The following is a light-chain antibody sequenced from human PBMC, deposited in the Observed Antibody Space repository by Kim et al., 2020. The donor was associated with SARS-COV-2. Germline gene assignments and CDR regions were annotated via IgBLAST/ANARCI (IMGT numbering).Light chain of an antibody. CDR3: QQSYSDPLT. V-gene: IGKV1-39*01. CDR2: ESS. Sequence: SASVGGTVTLTCRASQTISSYLNWYQQKPGKAPKFLIYESSTLQSGVPSRFSGRRSGTEFTLTISDLQPEDFAIYYCQQSYSDPLTFGQGTKLEI. CDR1: QTISSY. J-gene: IGKJ2*01.